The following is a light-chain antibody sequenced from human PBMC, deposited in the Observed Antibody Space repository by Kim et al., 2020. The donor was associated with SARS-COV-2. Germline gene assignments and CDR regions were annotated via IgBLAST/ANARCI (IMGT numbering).Light chain of an antibody. J-gene: IGKJ5*01. CDR2: AAS. Sequence: PGERATLSCRANQSISSSYLAWYQHKRDQAPRLLIHAASSRATGIPVRFSGSGSGTDFILTISRLEPEDFAVYYCQLYGTSTPITFGQGTRLEIK. CDR3: QLYGTSTPIT. V-gene: IGKV3-20*01. CDR1: QSISSSY.